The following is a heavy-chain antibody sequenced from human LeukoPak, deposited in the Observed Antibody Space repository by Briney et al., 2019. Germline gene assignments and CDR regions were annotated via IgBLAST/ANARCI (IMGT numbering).Heavy chain of an antibody. J-gene: IGHJ4*02. D-gene: IGHD2-21*01. Sequence: AGGSLRLSCAASGFTFSSYSMNWVRQAPGKGPEWVSSISSSSSYIYYADSVKGRFTISRDNAKNSLYLQMNSLRAEDTAVYYCARDLGELGFDYWGQGTLVTVSS. CDR3: ARDLGELGFDY. V-gene: IGHV3-21*01. CDR1: GFTFSSYS. CDR2: ISSSSSYI.